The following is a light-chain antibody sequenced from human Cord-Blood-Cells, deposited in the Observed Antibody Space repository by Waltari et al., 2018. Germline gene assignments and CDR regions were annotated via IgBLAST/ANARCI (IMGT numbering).Light chain of an antibody. Sequence: QSALTQPASVSGSPGQSITISCTGTSRDVGSYNLVSWYQQHPAKAPKLMIYEGSKRPSGVSNRFSGSKSGNTASLTISGLQAEDEADYYCCSYAGSSNVVFGGGTKLTVL. J-gene: IGLJ2*01. CDR3: CSYAGSSNVV. CDR1: SRDVGSYNL. V-gene: IGLV2-23*01. CDR2: EGS.